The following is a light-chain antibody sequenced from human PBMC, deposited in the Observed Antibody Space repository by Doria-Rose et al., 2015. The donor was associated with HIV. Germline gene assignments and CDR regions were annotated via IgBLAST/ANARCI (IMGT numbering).Light chain of an antibody. CDR2: DES. CDR3: HQYGTSWT. CDR1: QSFSSTY. V-gene: IGKV3-20*01. Sequence: TQSPGTLSLSPGERATLSCRASQSFSSTYLAWYQQISGHARSLLIYDESTSATGIPDRFSASASGTDVTLTINRLEPEDFALYYCHQYGTSWTFGQGTKVEI. J-gene: IGKJ1*01.